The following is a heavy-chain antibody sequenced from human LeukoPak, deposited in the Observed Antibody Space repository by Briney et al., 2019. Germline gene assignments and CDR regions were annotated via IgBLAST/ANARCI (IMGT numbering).Heavy chain of an antibody. J-gene: IGHJ4*02. CDR2: IYTSGST. Sequence: PSETLSLTCTVSGGSISSGSYYWSWIRQPAGKGLEWIGRIYTSGSTNYNPSLKSRVTISVDTSKNQFSLKLSSVTAADTAVYYCARGVAAGDFWGQGTLVTVSS. CDR1: GGSISSGSYY. CDR3: ARGVAAGDF. V-gene: IGHV4-61*02. D-gene: IGHD6-13*01.